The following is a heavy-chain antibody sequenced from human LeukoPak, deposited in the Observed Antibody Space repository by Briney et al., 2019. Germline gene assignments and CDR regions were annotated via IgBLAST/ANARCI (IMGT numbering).Heavy chain of an antibody. CDR2: MNPNSGNT. Sequence: ASVKVSCKASGYTFTSYDINWVRQATGQGLEWMGWMNPNSGNTGYAQKFQGRVTITADKSTSTAYMELSSLRSEDTAVYYCASKIDTAMVFHDAFDIWGQGTMVTVSS. V-gene: IGHV1-8*01. D-gene: IGHD5-18*01. J-gene: IGHJ3*02. CDR3: ASKIDTAMVFHDAFDI. CDR1: GYTFTSYD.